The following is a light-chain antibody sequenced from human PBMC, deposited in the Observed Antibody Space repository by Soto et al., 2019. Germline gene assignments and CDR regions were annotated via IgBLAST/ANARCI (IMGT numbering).Light chain of an antibody. V-gene: IGKV3-20*01. CDR3: QQYESSPPMYT. CDR2: GAS. CDR1: QSVRGSY. J-gene: IGKJ2*01. Sequence: EIVLTQSPGTLSLSPGERATLSCRASQSVRGSYLAWYQRKPGQAPRLLIYGASSRATGIPDRFSGSGSGTDFILTISRLEPEDFAVYYCQQYESSPPMYTFGRGTKLEIK.